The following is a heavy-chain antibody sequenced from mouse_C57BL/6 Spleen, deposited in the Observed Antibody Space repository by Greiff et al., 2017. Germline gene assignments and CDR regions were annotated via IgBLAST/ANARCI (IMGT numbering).Heavy chain of an antibody. CDR2: IDPSDSET. Sequence: VQLQQPGAELVRPGSSVKLSCKASGYTFTSYWMHWVKQRPIQGLEWIGNIDPSDSETHYNQKFKDKATLTVDKSSSTAYMQLSSLTSEDSAVYYWARRGCYGNYPLDYWGQGTTLTVSS. CDR1: GYTFTSYW. J-gene: IGHJ2*01. CDR3: ARRGCYGNYPLDY. D-gene: IGHD2-1*01. V-gene: IGHV1-52*01.